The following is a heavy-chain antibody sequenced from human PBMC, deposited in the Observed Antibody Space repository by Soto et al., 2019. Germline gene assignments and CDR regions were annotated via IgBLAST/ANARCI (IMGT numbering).Heavy chain of an antibody. V-gene: IGHV3-48*01. D-gene: IGHD2-2*01. CDR3: AKGPGVLDY. Sequence: GGSLRLSCAASGFTFSTYSMNWVRQAPGKGLEWVSYISSSSSTIYYADSVKGRFTISRDNSKNTLYLQMNSLRAEDTAVYYCAKGPGVLDYWGQGTLVNVSS. CDR1: GFTFSTYS. J-gene: IGHJ4*02. CDR2: ISSSSSTI.